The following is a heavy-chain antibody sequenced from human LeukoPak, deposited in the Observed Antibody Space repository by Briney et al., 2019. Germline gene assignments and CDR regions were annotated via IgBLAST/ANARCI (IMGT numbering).Heavy chain of an antibody. CDR2: IRYDGSNK. V-gene: IGHV3-30*02. CDR3: AKDRVRFGELLSVDFDY. CDR1: GFTFSSYG. D-gene: IGHD3-10*01. J-gene: IGHJ4*02. Sequence: PGGSLRLSCAASGFTFSSYGMHWVRQAPGKGLEWVAFIRYDGSNKYYADSVKGRFTISRDNSKNTLYLQMNSLRAEDTAVYYCAKDRVRFGELLSVDFDYWGQGTLVTVSS.